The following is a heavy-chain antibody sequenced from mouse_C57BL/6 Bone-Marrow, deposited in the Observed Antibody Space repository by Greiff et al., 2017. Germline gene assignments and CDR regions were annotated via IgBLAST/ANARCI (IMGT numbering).Heavy chain of an antibody. CDR2: IDPSDSYT. J-gene: IGHJ3*01. CDR1: GYTFTSYW. CDR3: AREGMLSAWFAY. V-gene: IGHV1-69*01. Sequence: VQLQQPGAELVMPGASVKLSCKASGYTFTSYWMHWVKQRPGQGLEWIGEIDPSDSYTNYNQKFKGKFTLTVDKSSSTAYMQLSSLTSEDSAVYYCAREGMLSAWFAYWGQGTLVTVSA. D-gene: IGHD3-2*02.